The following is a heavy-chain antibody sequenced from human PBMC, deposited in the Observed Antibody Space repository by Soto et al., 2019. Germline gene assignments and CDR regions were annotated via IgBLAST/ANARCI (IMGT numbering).Heavy chain of an antibody. Sequence: EVQLVESGGGLVKPGGSLRLSCAASGFTFSSYSMNWVRQAPGKGLEWVSSISSSSSYIYYADSVKGRFTISRDNAKNSLYLQMNSLRAEDTAVYYCARLVPAAREDCFDPWGQGTLVTVSS. V-gene: IGHV3-21*01. CDR2: ISSSSSYI. J-gene: IGHJ5*02. CDR3: ARLVPAAREDCFDP. CDR1: GFTFSSYS. D-gene: IGHD2-2*01.